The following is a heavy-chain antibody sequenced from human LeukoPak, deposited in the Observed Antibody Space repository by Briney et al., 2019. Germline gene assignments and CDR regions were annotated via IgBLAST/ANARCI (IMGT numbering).Heavy chain of an antibody. CDR2: IIPIFGTA. J-gene: IGHJ4*02. CDR3: ARLARGNSYGRVDY. V-gene: IGHV1-69*13. Sequence: SVKVSCKASGGTFSSYAISWVRQAPGQGLEWMGGIIPIFGTANYAQKFQGRVTITADESTSTAYMELSSLRSEDTAVYYCARLARGNSYGRVDYWGQGTLVTVSS. CDR1: GGTFSSYA. D-gene: IGHD5-18*01.